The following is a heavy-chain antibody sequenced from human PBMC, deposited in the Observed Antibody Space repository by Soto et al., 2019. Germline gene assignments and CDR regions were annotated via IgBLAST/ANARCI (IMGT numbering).Heavy chain of an antibody. CDR2: IYYSGST. CDR1: GGSISSYY. V-gene: IGHV4-59*01. CDR3: AREHRMRGHDY. J-gene: IGHJ4*02. D-gene: IGHD2-15*01. Sequence: QVQLQESGPGLVKPSETLSLTCTVSGGSISSYYWSWIRQPPGKGLEWIGYIYYSGSTNYNPSLKSRVTISVDTSKNQFSLKLSSVTAADTAVYYCAREHRMRGHDYWGQGTLVTVSS.